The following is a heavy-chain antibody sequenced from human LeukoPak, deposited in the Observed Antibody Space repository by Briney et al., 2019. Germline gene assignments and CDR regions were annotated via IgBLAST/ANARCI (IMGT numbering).Heavy chain of an antibody. CDR2: IYPGDSDT. CDR3: ARTAGVSLGYYYYYMDV. CDR1: GYSFTSYW. J-gene: IGHJ6*03. D-gene: IGHD3-10*01. Sequence: GESLKISCKGSGYSFTSYWIGWVRQMPGKGLEWMGIIYPGDSDTRYSPSFQGQVTISADKSISTAYLQWSSLKASDTAMYYCARTAGVSLGYYYYYMDVWGKGTTVTISS. V-gene: IGHV5-51*01.